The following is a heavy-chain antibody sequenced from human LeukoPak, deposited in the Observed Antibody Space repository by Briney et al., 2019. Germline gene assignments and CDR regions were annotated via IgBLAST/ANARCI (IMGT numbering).Heavy chain of an antibody. CDR1: GFTFSSYS. V-gene: IGHV3-21*01. Sequence: GGSLRLSCAASGFTFSSYSVNWVRQAPGKGLEWVSSISSSSSYIYYADSVKGRFTISRDNAKNSLYLQMNSLRAQDTAVYYCARETIYRYSYPPIRPFGYYYMDVWGKGTTVTISS. D-gene: IGHD5-18*01. CDR2: ISSSSSYI. CDR3: ARETIYRYSYPPIRPFGYYYMDV. J-gene: IGHJ6*03.